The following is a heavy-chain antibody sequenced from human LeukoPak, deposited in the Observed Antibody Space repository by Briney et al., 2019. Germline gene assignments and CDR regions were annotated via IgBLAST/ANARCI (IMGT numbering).Heavy chain of an antibody. D-gene: IGHD3-22*01. CDR2: INTNTGNP. CDR1: GYTFTSYA. V-gene: IGHV7-4-1*02. J-gene: IGHJ4*02. CDR3: ARSETIYYYDSSGSPGDY. Sequence: ASVKVSCKASGYTFTSYAMNWVRQAPGQGLEWMGWINTNTGNPTYAQGFTGRFVFSLDTSVSTAYLQISSLKAEDTAVYYCARSETIYYYDSSGSPGDYWGQGTLVTVSS.